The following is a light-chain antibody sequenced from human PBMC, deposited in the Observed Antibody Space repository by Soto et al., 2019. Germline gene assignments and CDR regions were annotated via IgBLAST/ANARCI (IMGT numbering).Light chain of an antibody. Sequence: DVQMTQSPSSLSASVGDRVTITCQASQDINNFLNWYQQKPGKAPRLLIYDASNLERGVPSRFSGSGYWTDYTFTISSLQPEDIATYYCQQYDNLPLTFGGGTKVEIK. V-gene: IGKV1-33*01. CDR1: QDINNF. CDR2: DAS. CDR3: QQYDNLPLT. J-gene: IGKJ4*01.